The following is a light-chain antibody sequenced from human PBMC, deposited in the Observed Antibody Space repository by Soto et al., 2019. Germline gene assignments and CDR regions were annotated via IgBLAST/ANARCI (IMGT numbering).Light chain of an antibody. Sequence: QSALTQPASVSGSPGQSITIACTGTNRDVGSYNLVSWYQQRPGEAPKLIMSEVRNRPSGISYRFTGSKSGNTASLTISGLQAEDEADYYCSSYKTTSTLVFGGGTKVTVL. CDR3: SSYKTTSTLV. CDR2: EVR. J-gene: IGLJ3*02. V-gene: IGLV2-14*01. CDR1: NRDVGSYNL.